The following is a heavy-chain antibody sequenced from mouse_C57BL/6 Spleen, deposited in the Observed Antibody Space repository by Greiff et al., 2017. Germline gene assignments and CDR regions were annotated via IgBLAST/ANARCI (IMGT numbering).Heavy chain of an antibody. CDR3: TVGGSSPFDY. Sequence: EVQLQESGGGLVQPGGSMKLSCVASGFTFSNYWMNWVRQSPEKGLEWVAQIRLKSDNYATHYAESVKGRFTISRDDSKSSVYLQMNNLRAEDTGIYYCTVGGSSPFDYWGQGTTLTVSS. J-gene: IGHJ2*01. D-gene: IGHD1-1*01. CDR2: IRLKSDNYAT. V-gene: IGHV6-3*01. CDR1: GFTFSNYW.